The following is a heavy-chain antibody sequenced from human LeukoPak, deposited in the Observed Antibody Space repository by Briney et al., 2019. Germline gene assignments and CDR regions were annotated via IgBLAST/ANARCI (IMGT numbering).Heavy chain of an antibody. D-gene: IGHD3-22*01. CDR1: GGSISSGSYY. CDR3: ARDRPYYYDSSGSNFDY. J-gene: IGHJ4*02. V-gene: IGHV4-39*07. CDR2: IYYSGST. Sequence: SETLSLTCTVSGGSISSGSYYWSWIRQPAGKGLEWIGSIYYSGSTYYNPSLKSRVTISVDTSKNQFSLKLSSVTAADTAVYYCARDRPYYYDSSGSNFDYWGQGTLVTVSS.